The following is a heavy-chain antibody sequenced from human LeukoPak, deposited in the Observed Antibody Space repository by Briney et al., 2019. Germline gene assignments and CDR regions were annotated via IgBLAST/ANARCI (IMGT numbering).Heavy chain of an antibody. D-gene: IGHD6-19*01. CDR2: IYYSGST. J-gene: IGHJ1*01. Sequence: PSETLSLTCTVSGYSMTSGHYWGWIRQPPGKGLEWIGSIYYSGSTYYNPSLKSRVSMSVDRSRNQFSLYLRPATAADSEGRYWVRLVGGASLYFYWARGNLVTVSS. CDR1: GYSMTSGHY. CDR3: VRLVGGASLYFY. V-gene: IGHV4-38-2*02.